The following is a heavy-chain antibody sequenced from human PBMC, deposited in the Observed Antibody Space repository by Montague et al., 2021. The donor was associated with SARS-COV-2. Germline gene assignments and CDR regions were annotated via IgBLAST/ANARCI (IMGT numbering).Heavy chain of an antibody. CDR2: SRHRRET. J-gene: IGHJ6*01. CDR1: GHSGVGEHR. Sequence: SETLSLTCAVDGHSGVGEHRCRSVEHPPELQLQCIGVSRHRRETYYNPSLKSRVTISVDTSKNQFSLKLSSVTAADTAVYYCAVNSNYYYYYGMDVWGQETTVTVSS. D-gene: IGHD4-11*01. CDR3: AVNSNYYYYYGMDV. V-gene: IGHV4-38-2*01.